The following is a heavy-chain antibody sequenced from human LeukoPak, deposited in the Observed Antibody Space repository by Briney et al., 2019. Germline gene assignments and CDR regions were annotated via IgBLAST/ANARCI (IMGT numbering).Heavy chain of an antibody. CDR2: ISGDSRYI. D-gene: IGHD6-13*01. J-gene: IGHJ4*02. CDR1: GFTFSDYS. V-gene: IGHV3-21*06. Sequence: GGSLRLSCAASGFTFSDYSLNWVRQPPGKGLEWVSCISGDSRYIYYADSLKGRSTISRDNAQNSLYLHMNNLRAEDTAVYYCARGPFSSSWSEFDYWGQGTLVTVSS. CDR3: ARGPFSSSWSEFDY.